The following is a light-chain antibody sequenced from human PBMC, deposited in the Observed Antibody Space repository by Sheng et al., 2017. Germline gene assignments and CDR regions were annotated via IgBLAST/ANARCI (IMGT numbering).Light chain of an antibody. J-gene: IGKJ5*01. Sequence: DIQMTQSPSTLSASVGDRVTITCRASQSISSWLAWYQQKPGKAPKLLIYKASSLESGVPSKFSGSGSGTEFSLTIDSLQPEDFATYYCQQANSFPITFGQGTRLEMK. V-gene: IGKV1-5*03. CDR1: QSISSW. CDR2: KAS. CDR3: QQANSFPIT.